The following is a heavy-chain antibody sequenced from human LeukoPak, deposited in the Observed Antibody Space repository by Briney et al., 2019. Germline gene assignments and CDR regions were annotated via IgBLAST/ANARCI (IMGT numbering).Heavy chain of an antibody. Sequence: GGSLRLSCAASGSSFSGYWMHWVCQAPGKGLVWVSLINIDGSRTTYADSVKGRFTISRDNAKNTLYLQMNSLRAEDTAVYYCARESGYTYGAWGQGTLVTVSS. J-gene: IGHJ4*02. CDR3: ARESGYTYGA. V-gene: IGHV3-74*01. CDR1: GSSFSGYW. D-gene: IGHD6-13*01. CDR2: INIDGSRT.